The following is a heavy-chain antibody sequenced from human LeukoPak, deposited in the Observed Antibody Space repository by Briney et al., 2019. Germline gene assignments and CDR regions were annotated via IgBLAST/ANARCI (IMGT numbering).Heavy chain of an antibody. CDR1: GASITSSTYL. D-gene: IGHD1-20*01. J-gene: IGHJ4*02. V-gene: IGHV4-39*01. CDR3: ARRITGTTSDSFDY. Sequence: PSETLSLTCTVSGASITSSTYLWGWIRQPPGKGLEWVGSISYNGDTYYNPSLKSRVTISVDTSKNQFSLRLSSLTAADTAVYYCARRITGTTSDSFDYWGQGTLVTVSS. CDR2: ISYNGDT.